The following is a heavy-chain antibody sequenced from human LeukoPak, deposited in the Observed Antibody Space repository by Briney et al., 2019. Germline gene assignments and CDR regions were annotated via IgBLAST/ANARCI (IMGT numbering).Heavy chain of an antibody. Sequence: GGSLRLSCAASGFTFSSYSMNWVRQAPGKGLEWVSSISSSSSYIYYADSVKGRFTISRDNAKNSLYLQMNSLRAEDTAVYYCARVEGGFVVVTAAAFDIWGQGTMVTVSS. D-gene: IGHD2-21*02. CDR1: GFTFSSYS. J-gene: IGHJ3*02. CDR3: ARVEGGFVVVTAAAFDI. V-gene: IGHV3-21*01. CDR2: ISSSSSYI.